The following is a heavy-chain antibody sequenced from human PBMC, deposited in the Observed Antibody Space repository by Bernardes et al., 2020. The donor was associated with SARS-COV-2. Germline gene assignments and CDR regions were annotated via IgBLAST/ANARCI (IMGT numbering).Heavy chain of an antibody. CDR1: GFGLSNHH. CDR3: VREGRNGEPGVDG. D-gene: IGHD3-10*01. J-gene: IGHJ1*01. Sequence: GGSLRLSCAASGFGLSNHHMSWIRQAPGKGLEWVSSISSSGIPMFYADSVKGRFTISRDNARNSLYLQMNSLRAEDAAVYYCVREGRNGEPGVDGWGQGTMVTVSS. V-gene: IGHV3-11*01. CDR2: ISSSGIPM.